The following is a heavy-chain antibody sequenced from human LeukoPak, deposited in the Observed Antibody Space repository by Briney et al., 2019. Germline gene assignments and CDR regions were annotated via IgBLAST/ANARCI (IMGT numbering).Heavy chain of an antibody. CDR3: ARDQGELTGVDY. V-gene: IGHV4-39*07. CDR2: IYYSGST. D-gene: IGHD7-27*01. J-gene: IGHJ4*02. CDR1: GGSISSSSYY. Sequence: PSETLSLTCTVSGGSISSSSYYWGWIRQPPGKGLEWIGSIYYSGSTYYNPSLKSRVTISVDTSKNHFSLKLSSATAADTAVYYCARDQGELTGVDYWGQGTLVTVSS.